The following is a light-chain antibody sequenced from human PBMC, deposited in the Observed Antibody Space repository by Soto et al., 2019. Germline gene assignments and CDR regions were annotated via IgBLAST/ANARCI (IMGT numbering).Light chain of an antibody. CDR1: EVFFSP. V-gene: IGKV1D-13*01. CDR2: DGS. CDR3: QHFYDYPHS. Sequence: AIQLTHAPSSLAASVGGRVAISCRTSEVFFSPLALYQQTPGKPPRLLTYDGSTLQSGVPTRFSGSGSGTNFTLTISSLQPEDFATYYCQHFYDYPHSFGPGTKVDTK. J-gene: IGKJ3*01.